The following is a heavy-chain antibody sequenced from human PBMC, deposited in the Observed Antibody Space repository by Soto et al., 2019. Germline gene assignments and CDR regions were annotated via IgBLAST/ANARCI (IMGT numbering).Heavy chain of an antibody. CDR2: ISYDGSNK. Sequence: QVQLVESGGGVVQPGRSLRLSCAASGFTFSSYGMHWVRQAPGKGLEWVAVISYDGSNKYYADSVKGRFTISRDNSKNPLYLQMNSLRAEDTAVYYCAKDMAPAGSYAHQAFDIWGQGTMVTVSS. D-gene: IGHD1-26*01. J-gene: IGHJ3*02. V-gene: IGHV3-30*18. CDR1: GFTFSSYG. CDR3: AKDMAPAGSYAHQAFDI.